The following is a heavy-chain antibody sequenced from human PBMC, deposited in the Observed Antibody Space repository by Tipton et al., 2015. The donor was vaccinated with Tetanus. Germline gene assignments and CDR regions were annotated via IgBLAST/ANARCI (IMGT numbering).Heavy chain of an antibody. CDR1: GGSISSYY. D-gene: IGHD2-2*01. CDR3: ARLSSSSNDAHAFDI. CDR2: LYYSGNT. Sequence: LRLSCTVSGGSISSYYWSWIRQPPGKGLEWIGSLYYSGNTNYNPSLRSRVTMSVDTSKIQFSLMLTSVTASDTAVYYCARLSSSSNDAHAFDIWGQGTMVTVSS. J-gene: IGHJ3*02. V-gene: IGHV4-59*04.